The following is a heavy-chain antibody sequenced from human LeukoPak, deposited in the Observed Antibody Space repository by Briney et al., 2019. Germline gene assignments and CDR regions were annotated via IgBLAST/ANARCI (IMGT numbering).Heavy chain of an antibody. D-gene: IGHD3-22*01. J-gene: IGHJ3*02. CDR1: GGTFSSYA. Sequence: SVKVSCKASGGTFSSYAISWVRQAPGQGLEWMGRIIPILGIANYAQKFQGRVTITADKSTSTAYMELSSLRSEDTAVYYCARDYYYDSSGVDAFDIWGQGTMVTVSS. CDR2: IIPILGIA. V-gene: IGHV1-69*04. CDR3: ARDYYYDSSGVDAFDI.